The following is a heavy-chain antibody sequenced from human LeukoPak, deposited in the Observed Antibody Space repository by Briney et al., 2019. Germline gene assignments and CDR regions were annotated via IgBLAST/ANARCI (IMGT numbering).Heavy chain of an antibody. V-gene: IGHV3-9*01. D-gene: IGHD6-13*01. Sequence: TGRSLRLSCAASGFTFGDYAMHWVRQAPGKGLEWASGISWNSGSIVYADSVKGRFTISRDNAKNSLNLQMNSLRAEDTALYYCAKLAAAGKHPFDYWGQGTLVTVSS. J-gene: IGHJ4*02. CDR2: ISWNSGSI. CDR3: AKLAAAGKHPFDY. CDR1: GFTFGDYA.